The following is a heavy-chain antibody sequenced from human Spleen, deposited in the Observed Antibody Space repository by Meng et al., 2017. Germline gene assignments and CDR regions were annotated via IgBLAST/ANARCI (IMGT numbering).Heavy chain of an antibody. CDR2: IGHSGTT. D-gene: IGHD6-19*01. J-gene: IGHJ5*02. V-gene: IGHV4-39*01. CDR1: GGSISTSGYY. CDR3: VRSSGWVRTGFDP. Sequence: QPQLQGSGPGLVKPSGALSLTCSVSGGSISTSGYYWGWIRQPPWKGLEWIGSIGHSGTTYYTPSLKRLVTVSIDTSKSPFSLKLTSVTAADTAVYDCVRSSGWVRTGFDPWGQGTLVTVSS.